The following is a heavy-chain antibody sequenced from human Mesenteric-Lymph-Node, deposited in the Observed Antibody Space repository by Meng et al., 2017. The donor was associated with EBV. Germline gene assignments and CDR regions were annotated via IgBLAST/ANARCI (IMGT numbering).Heavy chain of an antibody. CDR3: ARVSEISGTWLDC. J-gene: IGHJ1*01. CDR2: VFHIGST. CDR1: GGSISGNNW. V-gene: IGHV4-4*02. Sequence: QGELQESGPGLVKPSGTLSLTLAVSGGSISGNNWWSWIRQPPGKGLEWIGEVFHIGSTNYNPSLKSRVTISLDKSKNQFSLKLTSVTAADTAVYFCARVSEISGTWLDCWGQGTLVTVSS. D-gene: IGHD1-7*01.